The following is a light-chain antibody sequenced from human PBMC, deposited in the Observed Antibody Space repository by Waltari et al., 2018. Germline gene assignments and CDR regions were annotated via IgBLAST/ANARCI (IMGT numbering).Light chain of an antibody. J-gene: IGKJ1*01. V-gene: IGKV4-1*01. CDR3: HQYYTIPPWT. Sequence: DIVLTQSPDSLAVSLGERATIYCKSSQSVLYTSNNKNYLAWYQQKPGQPPRLLIYWASTRQSGVPDRFSGSGFGTDFTLTISSLQAEDVAVYYCHQYYTIPPWTFGQGTKVEI. CDR2: WAS. CDR1: QSVLYTSNNKNY.